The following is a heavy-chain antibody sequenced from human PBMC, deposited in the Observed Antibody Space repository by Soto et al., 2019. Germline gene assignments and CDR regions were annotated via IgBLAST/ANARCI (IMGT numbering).Heavy chain of an antibody. CDR3: ARGCRGLEWLFHATYYYFDY. J-gene: IGHJ4*02. CDR2: IWYDGSNK. Sequence: GGSLRLSCAASGFTFSSYGMHWVRQAPGKGLEWVAVIWYDGSNKYYADSVKGRFTISRDNSKNTLYLQMNSLRAEDTAVYYCARGCRGLEWLFHATYYYFDYWGQGTLVTVSS. CDR1: GFTFSSYG. D-gene: IGHD3-3*01. V-gene: IGHV3-33*01.